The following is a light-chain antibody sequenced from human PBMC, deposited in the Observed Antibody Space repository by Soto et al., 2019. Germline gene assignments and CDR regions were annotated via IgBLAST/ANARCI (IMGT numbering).Light chain of an antibody. Sequence: AIQMTQSPSSLSASVGDRVTITCRASQGIRNDLDWFQQKPGKAPKLLIYAASNLQSGVPARFGGSGSGTDFPLTIRSLQPEDFATYYCLQKDFYPHAFGPGTKVDIK. CDR2: AAS. V-gene: IGKV1-6*01. J-gene: IGKJ3*01. CDR3: LQKDFYPHA. CDR1: QGIRND.